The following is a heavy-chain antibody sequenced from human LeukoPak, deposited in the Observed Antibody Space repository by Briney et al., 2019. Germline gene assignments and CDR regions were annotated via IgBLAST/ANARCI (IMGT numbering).Heavy chain of an antibody. CDR2: ISAYNGNT. CDR3: ARKAGQLLLDAFDI. J-gene: IGHJ3*02. V-gene: IGHV1-18*01. CDR1: GYTFTSYG. D-gene: IGHD1-26*01. Sequence: ASVKVSCKASGYTFTSYGISWVRQAPGQGLEWMGWISAYNGNTNYAQKLQGRVTMTTDTSTSTAYMELRSPRSDDTAVYYCARKAGQLLLDAFDIWGQGTMVTVSS.